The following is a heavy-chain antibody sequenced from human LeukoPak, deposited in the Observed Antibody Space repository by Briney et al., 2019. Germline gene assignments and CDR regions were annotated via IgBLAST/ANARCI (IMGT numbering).Heavy chain of an antibody. CDR3: ARGGSVTIFGVTVPFDY. CDR1: GFTFTDHY. V-gene: IGHV1-18*04. CDR2: ISVYNGNT. J-gene: IGHJ4*02. D-gene: IGHD3-3*01. Sequence: GASVKVSCKSSGFTFTDHYIHWVRQAPGQGLEWMGWISVYNGNTNYAQNLQGRLTMTTDTSTSTAYMELRSLRSDDTAVYYCARGGSVTIFGVTVPFDYWGQGTLDTVSS.